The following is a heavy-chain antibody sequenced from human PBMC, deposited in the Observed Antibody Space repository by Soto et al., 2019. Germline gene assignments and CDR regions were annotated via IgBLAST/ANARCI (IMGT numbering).Heavy chain of an antibody. CDR2: ISSSSSYT. D-gene: IGHD6-6*01. CDR1: GFTFSDYY. J-gene: IGHJ4*02. Sequence: GGSLRLSCAASGFTFSDYYMSWICQAPGKGLEWVSYISSSSSYTNYADSVKGRFTISRDNTKNSLYLQMNSLRAEDTAVYYCAGGRYSSSLDWGQGTLVTVSS. V-gene: IGHV3-11*06. CDR3: AGGRYSSSLD.